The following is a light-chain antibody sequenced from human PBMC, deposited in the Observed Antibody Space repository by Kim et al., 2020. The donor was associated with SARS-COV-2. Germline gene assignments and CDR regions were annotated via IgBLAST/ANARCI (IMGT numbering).Light chain of an antibody. CDR3: ASWDDSLSGVI. J-gene: IGLJ2*01. V-gene: IGLV1-47*01. CDR2: RNN. Sequence: QSVLTQPPSASGTPGQSVTISCSGISSNIGSNYVYWYQQFPGTAPKLLIYRNNLRPSGVPDRFSGSKSGTSASLAISGLRSEDEADYYCASWDDSLSGVIFCGGTQLTVL. CDR1: SSNIGSNY.